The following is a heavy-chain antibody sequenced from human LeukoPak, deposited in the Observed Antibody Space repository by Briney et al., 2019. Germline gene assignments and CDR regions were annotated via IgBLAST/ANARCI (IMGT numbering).Heavy chain of an antibody. Sequence: PSETLSLACTVSGGSISSYYWSWIRQPAGKGLEWIGRIYTSGSTNYNPSLKSRVTMSVDTSKNQFSLKLSSVTAADTAVYYCARREDYGGNPYYFDYWGQGTLVTVSS. CDR1: GGSISSYY. CDR2: IYTSGST. CDR3: ARREDYGGNPYYFDY. D-gene: IGHD4-23*01. V-gene: IGHV4-4*07. J-gene: IGHJ4*02.